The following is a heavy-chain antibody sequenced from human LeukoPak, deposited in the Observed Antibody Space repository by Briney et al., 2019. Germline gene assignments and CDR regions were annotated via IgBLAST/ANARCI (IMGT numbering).Heavy chain of an antibody. V-gene: IGHV3-23*01. CDR2: MSSSDDGR. D-gene: IGHD2-15*01. CDR1: GFIFSSYA. J-gene: IGHJ4*02. CDR3: AKAPVTSCRGAFCYPFDY. Sequence: GGSLRLSCAASGFIFSSYAMHWVRQAPGKGLEWVSAMSSSDDGRYYAASVRGRFTISRDTSRSTLYLQMNSLRAEDAAVYYCAKAPVTSCRGAFCYPFDYWGQGTLVTVSS.